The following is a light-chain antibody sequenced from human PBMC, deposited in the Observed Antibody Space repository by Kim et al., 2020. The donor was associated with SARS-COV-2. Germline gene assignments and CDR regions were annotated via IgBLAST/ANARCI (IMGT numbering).Light chain of an antibody. V-gene: IGLV6-57*01. CDR2: DNH. CDR1: SGSMASGE. J-gene: IGLJ3*02. CDR3: QSYDISNQV. Sequence: GKRVTRAWARGSGSMASGEVQWYQQRPGSSPTTVIYDNHQRPSGVPDRFSGSIDSASNAASLTISGLKTEDEADYYCQSYDISNQVFGGGTQLTVL.